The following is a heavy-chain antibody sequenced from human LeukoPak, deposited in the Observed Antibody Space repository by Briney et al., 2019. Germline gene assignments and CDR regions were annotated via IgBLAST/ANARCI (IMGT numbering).Heavy chain of an antibody. V-gene: IGHV3-15*01. Sequence: GGSLRLSCEASGFTFSNYWMSWVRQAPGKGLEWVGLIKSKTDGGTTDYAAPVKGRFTISRDDSKNTLYLQMNSLKTEDTAVYYCTTVDLWQQLVELVDYWGQGTLVTVSS. D-gene: IGHD6-13*01. CDR1: GFTFSNYW. J-gene: IGHJ4*02. CDR2: IKSKTDGGTT. CDR3: TTVDLWQQLVELVDY.